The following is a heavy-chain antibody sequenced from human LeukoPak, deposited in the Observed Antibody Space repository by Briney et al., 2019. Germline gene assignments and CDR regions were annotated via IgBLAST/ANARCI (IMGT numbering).Heavy chain of an antibody. CDR2: IGTSGDT. CDR3: ARVTTVTPLYGMDL. V-gene: IGHV3-13*01. CDR1: GFTFSSYD. J-gene: IGHJ6*02. D-gene: IGHD4-17*01. Sequence: GGSLRLSCAASGFTFSSYDMHWVRQPTGKGLEWVSAIGTSGDTYYSGSVKGRFTVSREDAKKSFYLHMNGLRAGDTAVYYCARVTTVTPLYGMDLWGQGTTVTVPS.